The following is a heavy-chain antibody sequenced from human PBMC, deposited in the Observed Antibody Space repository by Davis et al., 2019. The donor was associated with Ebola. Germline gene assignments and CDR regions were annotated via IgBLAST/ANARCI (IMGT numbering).Heavy chain of an antibody. D-gene: IGHD3-9*01. J-gene: IGHJ6*02. V-gene: IGHV1-69*13. CDR3: ATVLRYFDWLPAHLYYYGMDV. CDR1: GGTFSSYA. Sequence: SVKVSCKASGGTFSSYAISWVRQAPGQGLEWMGGIIPIFGTANYAQKFQGRVTITADESTSTAYMELSSLRSEDTAVYYCATVLRYFDWLPAHLYYYGMDVWGQGTTVTVSS. CDR2: IIPIFGTA.